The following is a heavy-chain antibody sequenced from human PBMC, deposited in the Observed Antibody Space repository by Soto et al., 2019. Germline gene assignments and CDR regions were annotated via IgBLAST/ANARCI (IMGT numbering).Heavy chain of an antibody. CDR1: GFTFSNAW. J-gene: IGHJ4*02. D-gene: IGHD3-10*01. CDR3: TTGPSITMVRGVIIPFDY. V-gene: IGHV3-15*01. Sequence: GGSLRLSCAASGFTFSNAWMSWVRQAPGKGLEWVGRIKSKTDGGTTDYAAPVKGRFTISRDDSKNTLYLQMNSLKTEDTAVYYCTTGPSITMVRGVIIPFDYWGQGTLVTVSS. CDR2: IKSKTDGGTT.